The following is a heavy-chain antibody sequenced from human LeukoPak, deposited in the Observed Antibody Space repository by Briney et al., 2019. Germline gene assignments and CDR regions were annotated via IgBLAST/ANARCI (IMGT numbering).Heavy chain of an antibody. CDR3: ARVNHDSSGYYHRDFDVMDV. V-gene: IGHV1-18*01. CDR2: ISAYNGNT. Sequence: GASVKVSCKASGYTFTSYGISWVRQAPGQGLEWMGWISAYNGNTNYAQKLRGRVTMTTDTSTSTAYMELRSLRSDDTAVYYCARVNHDSSGYYHRDFDVMDVWGQGTTVTVSS. CDR1: GYTFTSYG. J-gene: IGHJ6*02. D-gene: IGHD3-22*01.